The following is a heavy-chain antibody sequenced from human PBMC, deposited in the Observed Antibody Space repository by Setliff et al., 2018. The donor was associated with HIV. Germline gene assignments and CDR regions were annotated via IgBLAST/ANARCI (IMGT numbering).Heavy chain of an antibody. J-gene: IGHJ4*02. V-gene: IGHV5-51*01. CDR3: ARVAYGGSYFDY. D-gene: IGHD4-17*01. CDR2: IYPSDSKT. CDR1: GDTFSSYW. Sequence: GESLKISCKGSGDTFSSYWIGWVRQMPGKGLEWMGMIYPSDSKTRYSPSFRGQVTISVDKSINTAYLQWSSLKASDTAMYYCARVAYGGSYFDYWGQGTQVTVSS.